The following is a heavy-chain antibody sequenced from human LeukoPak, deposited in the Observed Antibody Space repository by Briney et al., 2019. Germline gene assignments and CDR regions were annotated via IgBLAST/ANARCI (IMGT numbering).Heavy chain of an antibody. CDR1: GYTFTDYF. J-gene: IGHJ6*03. CDR2: INPNTGGT. V-gene: IGHV1-2*06. CDR3: ASDGFQGMILYVVYYMDV. Sequence: ASVKVSCKASGYTFTDYFIQWVRQAPGQGPEWMGRINPNTGGTNYAQKFQGRVTFTIDTSTNTVYMELSRLRPDDTAVYYCASDGFQGMILYVVYYMDVWGKGTTVTVSS. D-gene: IGHD2-21*01.